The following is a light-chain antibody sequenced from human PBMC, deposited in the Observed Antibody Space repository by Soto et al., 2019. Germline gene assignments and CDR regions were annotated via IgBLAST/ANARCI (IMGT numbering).Light chain of an antibody. J-gene: IGKJ1*01. Sequence: VWTQNTAPLSVSPGERDTLCCRVHSVSSSYLAWYQQKPGQAPRLLIYGASSRATGIPDRFSGSGSGTDFTLTISRLEPEDFAVYYCQQYGSSPTWTFGQGTKVDI. CDR1: HSVSSSY. CDR3: QQYGSSPTWT. V-gene: IGKV3-20*01. CDR2: GAS.